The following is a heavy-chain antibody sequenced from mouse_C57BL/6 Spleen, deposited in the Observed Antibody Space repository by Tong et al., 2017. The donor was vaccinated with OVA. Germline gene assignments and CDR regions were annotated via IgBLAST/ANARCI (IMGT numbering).Heavy chain of an antibody. CDR3: ARNYGSSCYAIDY. D-gene: IGHD1-1*01. J-gene: IGHJ4*01. Sequence: EVQLQESGPELVKPGASVNMSCKASGYTFTDYNMHWVKQSHGKSLEWIGYINPNNGGTSYNQKFKGKATLTVDKSSSTAYMQLSSLTSEDSAVYYCARNYGSSCYAIDYWGQGTSVTVSS. V-gene: IGHV1-22*01. CDR1: GYTFTDYN. CDR2: INPNNGGT.